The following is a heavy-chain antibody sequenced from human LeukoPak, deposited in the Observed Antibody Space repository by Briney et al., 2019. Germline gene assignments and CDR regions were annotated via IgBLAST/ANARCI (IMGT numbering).Heavy chain of an antibody. CDR2: ISWNSGSI. V-gene: IGHV3-9*01. CDR1: GFTFDGYA. CDR3: AKDIASVTTFALDI. D-gene: IGHD4-17*01. Sequence: PGRSLRLSCAASGFTFDGYAMHWVRQAPGKGLEWVSGISWNSGSIGYADSVKGRFTISRDNAKNSLYLQMNSLRAEDTALYYCAKDIASVTTFALDIWGQGTMVTVSS. J-gene: IGHJ3*02.